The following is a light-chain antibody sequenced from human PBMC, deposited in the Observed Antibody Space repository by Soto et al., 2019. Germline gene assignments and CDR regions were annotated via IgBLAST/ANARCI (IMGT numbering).Light chain of an antibody. J-gene: IGKJ2*01. Sequence: IVMTQSPVTLSVSPGERATLSCRASQSFSSNLAWYQQKPGQAPRLLIYDASTRATGIPARFSGSGSGTEFTLTISSLQSEDFAIYYCQHFNIWPYTFGQGTKVDIK. CDR3: QHFNIWPYT. CDR1: QSFSSN. V-gene: IGKV3-15*01. CDR2: DAS.